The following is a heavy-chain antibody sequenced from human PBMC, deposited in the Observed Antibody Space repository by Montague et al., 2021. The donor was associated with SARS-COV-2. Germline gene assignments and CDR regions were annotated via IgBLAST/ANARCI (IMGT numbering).Heavy chain of an antibody. Sequence: SETLSLTCTVSGGSISSYYWSWIRQPPGKGLEWIVYFYYSGSTNYNPSFKSRLSISGDTSKNQYSLQVTSMTAADTAVYYCARGTASVVDSDGYYYYYGMDVWGQGTTVTVSS. CDR1: GGSISSYY. CDR3: ARGTASVVDSDGYYYYYGMDV. CDR2: FYYSGST. J-gene: IGHJ6*02. D-gene: IGHD2-21*01. V-gene: IGHV4-59*01.